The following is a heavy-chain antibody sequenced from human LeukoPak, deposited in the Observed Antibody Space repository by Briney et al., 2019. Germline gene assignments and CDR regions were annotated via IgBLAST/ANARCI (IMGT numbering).Heavy chain of an antibody. V-gene: IGHV5-51*01. J-gene: IGHJ5*02. CDR1: GYSFTNYW. CDR3: ARHLRLWQNWFDP. D-gene: IGHD5-18*01. Sequence: GESLKISCKGSGYSFTNYWIGWVRQMPGKGPEWMGIIYPGDSDTRYSPSFQDQVTISADKSISTAYLQWSSLKASDTAMYYCARHLRLWQNWFDPWGQGTLVTVSS. CDR2: IYPGDSDT.